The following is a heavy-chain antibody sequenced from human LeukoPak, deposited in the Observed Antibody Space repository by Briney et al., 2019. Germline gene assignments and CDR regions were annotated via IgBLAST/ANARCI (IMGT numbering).Heavy chain of an antibody. D-gene: IGHD6-13*01. CDR3: AREDGERHRTRQQLAHRYFDY. V-gene: IGHV4-59*12. J-gene: IGHJ4*02. Sequence: LETPSLNCTVFGGALTSFFLSWIRQAPWKGLELIWCIHSFVSTNHNPSLKSRVTISVDTSKNQFSLKLSSVTAADTAVYYCAREDGERHRTRQQLAHRYFDYWGQGTLVTVSS. CDR2: IHSFVST. CDR1: GGALTSFF.